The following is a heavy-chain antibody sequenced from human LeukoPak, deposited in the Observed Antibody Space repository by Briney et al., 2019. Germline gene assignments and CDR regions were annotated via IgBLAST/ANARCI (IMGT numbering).Heavy chain of an antibody. J-gene: IGHJ3*02. CDR2: ITTNGGST. CDR3: ARDRYYYDSSGYLGQEAFDI. Sequence: PRGSLRLSCAASGFTFSSYAMHWVRQAPGKGLEYVSAITTNGGSTYYANSVKGRFTISRDNSKNTLYLQMGSLRAEDMAVYYCARDRYYYDSSGYLGQEAFDIWGQGTMVTVSS. V-gene: IGHV3-64*01. D-gene: IGHD3-22*01. CDR1: GFTFSSYA.